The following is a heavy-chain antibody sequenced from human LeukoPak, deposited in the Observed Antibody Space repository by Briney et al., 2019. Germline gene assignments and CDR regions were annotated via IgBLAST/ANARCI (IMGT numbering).Heavy chain of an antibody. J-gene: IGHJ5*02. CDR2: VDPDDGLR. D-gene: IGHD4-11*01. Sequence: GASVKVSCKISGYTLNDISMHWVRQPPGKGLEWMGGVDPDDGLRVYAQKFQGRVTMTEDTSTNTAYMELSRLRSEDTAVYFCAAVSGHYTLLDAWGQGALVTVST. CDR1: GYTLNDIS. CDR3: AAVSGHYTLLDA. V-gene: IGHV1-24*01.